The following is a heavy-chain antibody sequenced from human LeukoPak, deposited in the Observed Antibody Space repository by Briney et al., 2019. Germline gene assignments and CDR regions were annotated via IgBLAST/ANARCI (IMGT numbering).Heavy chain of an antibody. CDR2: INHSGST. CDR1: GGSIRSSYYY. J-gene: IGHJ4*02. V-gene: IGHV4-39*07. D-gene: IGHD5-12*01. Sequence: SETLSLTCTVSGGSIRSSYYYWSWIRQPPGKGLEWIGEINHSGSTNYNPSLKSRVTISVDTSKNQFSLKLSSVTAADTAVYYCARGGYIDYWGQGTLVTVSS. CDR3: ARGGYIDY.